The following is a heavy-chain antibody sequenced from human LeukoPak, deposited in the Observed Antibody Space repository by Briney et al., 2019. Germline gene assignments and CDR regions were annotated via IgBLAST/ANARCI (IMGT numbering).Heavy chain of an antibody. V-gene: IGHV4-39*07. CDR3: ARGVYCSSTSCYSFYYYYYYMDV. CDR1: GGSISSSSYY. CDR2: IYYSGST. D-gene: IGHD2-2*01. Sequence: PSETLSLTCTVSGGSISSSSYYWGWIRQPPGKGLEWIGSIYYSGSTYYNPSLKSRVTISVDTSKNQFSLKLSSVTAADTAVYYCARGVYCSSTSCYSFYYYYYYMDVWGKGTTVTISS. J-gene: IGHJ6*03.